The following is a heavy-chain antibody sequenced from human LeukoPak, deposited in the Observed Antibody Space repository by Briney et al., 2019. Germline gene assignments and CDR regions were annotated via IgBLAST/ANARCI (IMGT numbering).Heavy chain of an antibody. Sequence: SETLSLTCAVYGGSFSGYYWSWIRQPPGKGLEWIGEINHSGSTNYNPSLKSRVTISVDTSKNQFSLKLSSVTAADTAVYYCARVIRGYYYGMDVWGQGTTVTVSS. CDR2: INHSGST. CDR3: ARVIRGYYYGMDV. J-gene: IGHJ6*02. V-gene: IGHV4-34*01. CDR1: GGSFSGYY.